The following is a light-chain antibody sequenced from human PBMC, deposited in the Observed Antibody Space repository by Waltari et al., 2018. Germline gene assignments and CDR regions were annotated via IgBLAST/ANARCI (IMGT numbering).Light chain of an antibody. J-gene: IGLJ3*02. CDR1: SRAVGGYTY. V-gene: IGLV2-11*01. Sequence: QSALTQPRSVSGSPGQSVTISCTGTSRAVGGYTYVSWYQQHPGKAPKLKIYDVSKRPSGVPDRFSGSKSGNTASLTISGLQAEDEADYYCCSYAGSYTRVFGGGTKLTVL. CDR2: DVS. CDR3: CSYAGSYTRV.